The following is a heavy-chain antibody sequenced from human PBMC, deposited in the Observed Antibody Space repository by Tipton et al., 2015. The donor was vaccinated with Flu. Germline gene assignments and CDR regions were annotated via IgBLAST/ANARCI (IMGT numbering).Heavy chain of an antibody. CDR3: AKVIPELVAGLEY. CDR2: VSGGGGTT. J-gene: IGHJ4*02. V-gene: IGHV3-23*01. Sequence: SLRLSCAASGFTFSNYEMNWVRQAPGKGLEWVSAVSGGGGTTYFADSVKGRFTISRDNSKNTLYLQMNSLRAEDTAVYYCAKVIPELVAGLEYWGQGTRVTVSS. CDR1: GFTFSNYE. D-gene: IGHD6-19*01.